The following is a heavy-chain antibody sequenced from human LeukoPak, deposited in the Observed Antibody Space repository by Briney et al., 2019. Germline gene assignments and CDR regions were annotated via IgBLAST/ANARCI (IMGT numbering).Heavy chain of an antibody. CDR3: ARAYSSSWPNDY. J-gene: IGHJ4*02. CDR2: INHSGST. V-gene: IGHV4-34*01. Sequence: SETLSLTCAVYGGSFSGYYWSWICQPPGKGLEWIGEINHSGSTNYNPSLKSRVTISVDTSKNQFSLKLSSVTAADTAVYYCARAYSSSWPNDYWGQGTLVTVSS. D-gene: IGHD6-13*01. CDR1: GGSFSGYY.